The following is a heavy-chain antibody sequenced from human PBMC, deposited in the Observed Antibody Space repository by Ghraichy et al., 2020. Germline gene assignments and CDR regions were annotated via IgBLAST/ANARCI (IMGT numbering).Heavy chain of an antibody. V-gene: IGHV4-59*01. J-gene: IGHJ4*02. CDR2: IYYSGST. CDR3: ARINHLVPRTSILDY. CDR1: GGSISPYY. D-gene: IGHD1-14*01. Sequence: SETLSLTCTVSGGSISPYYWSWIRQPPGKGLEWIGYIYYSGSTNYNPSLKSRVTISVDTSKNQFSLKLNSVTAADTAVYYCARINHLVPRTSILDYWGQGTLVTVSS.